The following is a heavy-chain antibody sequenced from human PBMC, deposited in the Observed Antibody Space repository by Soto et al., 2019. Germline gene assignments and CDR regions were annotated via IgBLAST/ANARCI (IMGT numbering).Heavy chain of an antibody. J-gene: IGHJ4*02. V-gene: IGHV1-46*03. CDR1: GYTFTSYY. D-gene: IGHD2-15*01. CDR2: INPSGGST. CDR3: ARRYCSGGSCYSVFGDFDY. Sequence: ASVKVSCKASGYTFTSYYMHWVRQAPGQGLEWMGIINPSGGSTSYAQKFQGRVTMTRDTSTSTVYMELSSLRSEDTAVYYCARRYCSGGSCYSVFGDFDYWGQGTLVTVSS.